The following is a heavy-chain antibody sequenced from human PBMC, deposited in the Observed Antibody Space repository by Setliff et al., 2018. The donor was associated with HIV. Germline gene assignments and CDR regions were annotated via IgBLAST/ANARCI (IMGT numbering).Heavy chain of an antibody. V-gene: IGHV1-18*01. CDR1: GDTLSIHP. CDR3: VRGYYYDKTGYGTFDI. J-gene: IGHJ3*02. Sequence: GASVKVSCKTSGDTLSIHPISWVRHAPGQGLEWMGWFNTETRNPMYAQKIQGRVNMTRDTSTDTAYVELRSLRFDDTALYYCVRGYYYDKTGYGTFDIWGQGTVVTVSS. D-gene: IGHD3-22*01. CDR2: FNTETRNP.